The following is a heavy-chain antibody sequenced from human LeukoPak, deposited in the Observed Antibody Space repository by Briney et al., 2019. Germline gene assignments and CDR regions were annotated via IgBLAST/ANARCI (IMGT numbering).Heavy chain of an antibody. CDR1: GFTFSSYG. V-gene: IGHV3-20*04. CDR3: VRVSGFYYDSSGYFGWYFDY. J-gene: IGHJ4*02. Sequence: GGSLRLSCAASGFTFSSYGMSWVRQAPGKGLEWVSAINRNGGSTSYADSVEGRFTISRDNAKNSLYLQMNSLRAEDTALYYCVRVSGFYYDSSGYFGWYFDYWGQGTLVTVSA. D-gene: IGHD3-22*01. CDR2: INRNGGST.